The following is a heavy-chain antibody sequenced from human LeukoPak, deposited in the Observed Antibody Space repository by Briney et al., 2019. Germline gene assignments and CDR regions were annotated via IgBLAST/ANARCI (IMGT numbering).Heavy chain of an antibody. Sequence: ASVKVSCKASGYTFPSYFMHWVRQAPGQGLEWMGIINPTGGSTTYAQKFQGRVTMTRNTSISTAYMELSSLRSEDTAVYYCARGVRGAAAGTAWGQGTLVTVSS. J-gene: IGHJ4*02. CDR3: ARGVRGAAAGTA. CDR1: GYTFPSYF. D-gene: IGHD6-13*01. V-gene: IGHV1-46*01. CDR2: INPTGGST.